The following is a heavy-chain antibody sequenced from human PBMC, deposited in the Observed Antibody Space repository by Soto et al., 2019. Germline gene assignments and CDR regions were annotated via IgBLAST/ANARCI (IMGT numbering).Heavy chain of an antibody. Sequence: PSETLSLKCTVCFRALKDYNGIGFRRSAGTGLEWIGRIYSIGKTYYNPSLKIRVTLSLDMLNNQISLKVTSVTAADTAMYYCARARTYQMFGADVLDFWGLGTMVTVSS. D-gene: IGHD2-2*01. CDR1: FRALKDYN. CDR3: ARARTYQMFGADVLDF. CDR2: IYSIGKT. V-gene: IGHV4-4*07. J-gene: IGHJ3*01.